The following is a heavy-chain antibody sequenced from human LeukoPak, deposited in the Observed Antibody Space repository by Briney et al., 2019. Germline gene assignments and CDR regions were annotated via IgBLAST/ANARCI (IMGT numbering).Heavy chain of an antibody. V-gene: IGHV3-30*04. D-gene: IGHD5-18*01. J-gene: IGHJ6*02. CDR3: AKYGYSYGGNYYGMDV. CDR2: ISYDGSNK. CDR1: GFTFSSYA. Sequence: PGRSLRLSCAASGFTFSSYAMHWVRQAPGKGLEWVAVISYDGSNKYYADSVKGRFTISRDNSKNTLYLQMNSLRAEDTAVYYCAKYGYSYGGNYYGMDVWGQGTTVTVSS.